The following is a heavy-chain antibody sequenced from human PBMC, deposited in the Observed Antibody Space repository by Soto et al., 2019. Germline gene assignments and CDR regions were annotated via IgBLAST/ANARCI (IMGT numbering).Heavy chain of an antibody. Sequence: GESLKISCKGSGYSFTSYWIGWVRQMPGKGLEWMGIIYPGDSDTRYSPYFQGQVTISADKSISTAYLQWSRLKASDTAMFYCARLMYYYDSSGYSAHFDYWGQGTLVTVSS. CDR2: IYPGDSDT. D-gene: IGHD3-22*01. J-gene: IGHJ4*02. CDR3: ARLMYYYDSSGYSAHFDY. V-gene: IGHV5-51*01. CDR1: GYSFTSYW.